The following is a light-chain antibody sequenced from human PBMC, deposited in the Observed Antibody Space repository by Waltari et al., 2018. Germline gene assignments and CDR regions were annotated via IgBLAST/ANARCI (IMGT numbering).Light chain of an antibody. CDR3: QHNVKLPVT. V-gene: IGKV3-20*01. J-gene: IGKJ1*01. CDR1: QSVSRAL. Sequence: EIVLTQSPGTLSLSPGERATLSCRASQSVSRALFWYQQKPGQAPRLLIYGASTRAAGVPDRFSGSGSGTDFSLTISRLDPEDFAVYYCQHNVKLPVTFGQGTKVEI. CDR2: GAS.